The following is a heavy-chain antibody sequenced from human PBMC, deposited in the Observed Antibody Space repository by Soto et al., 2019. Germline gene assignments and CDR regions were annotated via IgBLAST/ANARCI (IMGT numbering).Heavy chain of an antibody. D-gene: IGHD2-15*01. CDR3: ARDPDCSGGSCYTAFDI. J-gene: IGHJ3*02. CDR2: IYYSGST. V-gene: IGHV4-31*03. Sequence: QVQLQESGPGLVKPSQTLSLTCTVSGGSTSSGGYYWSWIRQHPGKGLEWIGYIYYSGSTYYNPSLKSRVTISVDTSKNQFSLKLSSVTAADTAVYYCARDPDCSGGSCYTAFDIWGQGTMVTVSS. CDR1: GGSTSSGGYY.